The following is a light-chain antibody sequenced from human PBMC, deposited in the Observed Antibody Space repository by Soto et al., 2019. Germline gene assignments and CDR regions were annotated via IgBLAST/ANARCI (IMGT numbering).Light chain of an antibody. CDR1: QSVSLS. V-gene: IGKV3-11*01. CDR3: QERTGWPPWT. CDR2: DAS. J-gene: IGKJ1*01. Sequence: EIVLTQSPATLSLSPGGRATLSCRASQSVSLSLAWYQQKPGQAPRLLIYDASKRASGFPARFSGSGSGSDFTLTISSLEPEDLAVYYCQERTGWPPWTFGQGTKVEIE.